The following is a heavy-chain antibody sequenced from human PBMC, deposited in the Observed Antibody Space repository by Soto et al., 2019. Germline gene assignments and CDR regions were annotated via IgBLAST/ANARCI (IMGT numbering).Heavy chain of an antibody. CDR3: ARGPDLGWD. D-gene: IGHD2-21*01. Sequence: QVQLQESGPGLVKPSGTLSLTCAVSGGSISSSHWWSWGRQPPGKGLEWIGEIDHSGTTNYNPSLKSRLKISIDNSKNLISLILSYVTAADTAVYYCARGPDLGWDWGQGTLVTVSS. CDR1: GGSISSSHW. CDR2: IDHSGTT. J-gene: IGHJ4*02. V-gene: IGHV4-4*02.